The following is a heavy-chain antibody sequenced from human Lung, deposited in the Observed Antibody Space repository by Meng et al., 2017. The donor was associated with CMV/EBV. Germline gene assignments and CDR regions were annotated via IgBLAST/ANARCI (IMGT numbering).Heavy chain of an antibody. CDR1: SIRSSNW. CDR2: IYHSGST. CDR3: ASEGEYYYDSSGYYGYFDY. V-gene: IGHV4-4*02. Sequence: SIRSSNWWSWVRQPPGQGLEWIGEIYHSGSTNYNPSLKSRVTISVDKSKNQFSLKLSSVTAADTAVYYCASEGEYYYDSSGYYGYFDYWGQGTLVTVSS. J-gene: IGHJ4*02. D-gene: IGHD3-22*01.